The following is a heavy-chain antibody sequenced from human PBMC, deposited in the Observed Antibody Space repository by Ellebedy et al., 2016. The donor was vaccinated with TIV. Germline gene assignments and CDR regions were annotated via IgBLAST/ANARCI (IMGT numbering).Heavy chain of an antibody. CDR2: ISSTGTTI. J-gene: IGHJ3*02. CDR3: ASGAYDI. V-gene: IGHV3-48*03. Sequence: GESLKISCAASGFIISGDWMSWVRQAPGKGLEWVSYISSTGTTIYYADSVKGRFTISRDNAKISLYLQMNSLTAEDTAVYYCASGAYDIWGQGTMVTVSS. CDR1: GFIISGDW.